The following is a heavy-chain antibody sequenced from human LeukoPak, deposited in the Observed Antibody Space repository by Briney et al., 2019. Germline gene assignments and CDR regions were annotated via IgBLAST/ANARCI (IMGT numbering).Heavy chain of an antibody. CDR2: ISGSGGST. J-gene: IGHJ4*02. CDR1: GFTFSSYA. Sequence: GGSLRLSCAASGFTFSSYAMSWVRQAPGKGLEWVSAISGSGGSTYYADSVKGRFTISRDNSKNTLYLQMNSLRAEDTAVYYCAKSRFLEWLSPYYFDYWGQGALVTVSS. CDR3: AKSRFLEWLSPYYFDY. V-gene: IGHV3-23*01. D-gene: IGHD3-3*01.